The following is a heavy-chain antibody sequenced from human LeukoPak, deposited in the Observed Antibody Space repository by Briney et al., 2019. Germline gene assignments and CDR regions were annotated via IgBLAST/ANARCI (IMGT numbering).Heavy chain of an antibody. D-gene: IGHD3-22*01. CDR2: VIGSGKST. CDR1: GFTFNTYT. V-gene: IGHV3-23*01. CDR3: TRPHFDGGYSYHQY. J-gene: IGHJ4*02. Sequence: GGSLRLSCAASGFTFNTYTMSWVRQAPGKGLEWVSGVIGSGKSTFYADSVKGRFTISRDNSRNTLYLQMNSLRVEDTAVYYCTRPHFDGGYSYHQYWGKGPLVTVS.